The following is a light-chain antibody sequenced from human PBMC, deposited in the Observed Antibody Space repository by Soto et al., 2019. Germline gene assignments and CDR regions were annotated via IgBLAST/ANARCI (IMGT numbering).Light chain of an antibody. CDR3: QQYNSYSPWT. CDR2: KAS. CDR1: QSISSW. V-gene: IGKV1-5*03. J-gene: IGKJ2*02. Sequence: DIQMTQSPSTLSASVGDRVTITCRASQSISSWLAWYQQKPGKAPNLLIYKASSLESGVPSRFSGSGSGTECALTIGGLQPDDFATYYCQQYNSYSPWTFGQGTKLEIK.